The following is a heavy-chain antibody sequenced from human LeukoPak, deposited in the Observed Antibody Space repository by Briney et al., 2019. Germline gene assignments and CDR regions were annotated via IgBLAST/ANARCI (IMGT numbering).Heavy chain of an antibody. D-gene: IGHD3-10*01. CDR2: ISAYNGNT. CDR3: ARDYYGSGSYSPADY. V-gene: IGHV1-18*01. J-gene: IGHJ4*02. CDR1: GYTFTSYG. Sequence: ASVKLSCKASGYTFTSYGISWVRQAPGQGLEWMGWISAYNGNTNYAQKLQGRVTMTTDTSTSTAYMELRSLRSDDTAVYYCARDYYGSGSYSPADYWGQGTLVTVSS.